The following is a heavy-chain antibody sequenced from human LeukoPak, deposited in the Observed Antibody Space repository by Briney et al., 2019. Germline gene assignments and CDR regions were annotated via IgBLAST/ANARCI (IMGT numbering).Heavy chain of an antibody. D-gene: IGHD2-2*01. J-gene: IGHJ5*02. CDR2: IYYSGST. V-gene: IGHV4-30-4*08. CDR3: ARDQLPYNWFDP. CDR1: GGSISSGDYY. Sequence: SQTLSLTCTVSGGSISSGDYYWRWLRQPPGKGLEWIGYIYYSGSTYYSPSLKSRVTISVDTSKNQFSLKLSSVTAADTAVYYCARDQLPYNWFDPWGQGTLVTVSS.